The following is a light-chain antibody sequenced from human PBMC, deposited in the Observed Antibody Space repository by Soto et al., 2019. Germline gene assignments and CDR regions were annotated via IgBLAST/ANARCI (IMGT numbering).Light chain of an antibody. CDR1: QSVSNSY. CDR3: QQYGTSPFT. Sequence: EIVLTQSPGTLSLSPGERATLSCRASQSVSNSYLAWYQQKPGQAPRLLIYGASSMATGIPDRFSGSGSGTDFTLTISRLEPEDFAVYYCQQYGTSPFTFGPGTILDIK. CDR2: GAS. J-gene: IGKJ3*01. V-gene: IGKV3-20*01.